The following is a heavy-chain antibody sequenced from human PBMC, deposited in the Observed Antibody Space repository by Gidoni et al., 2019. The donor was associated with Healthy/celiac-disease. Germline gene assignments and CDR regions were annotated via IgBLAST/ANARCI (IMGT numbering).Heavy chain of an antibody. J-gene: IGHJ6*02. CDR3: ARRGSPFGYYYGMDV. V-gene: IGHV5-10-1*03. D-gene: IGHD3-3*01. Sequence: EVQLVQSGAEVKKPGESLRISCKGSGYSFTSYWISWVRQMPGKGLEWMGRIDPSDSYTNYSPSFQGHVTISADKSISTAYLQWSSLKASDTAMYYCARRGSPFGYYYGMDVWGQGTTVTVSS. CDR2: IDPSDSYT. CDR1: GYSFTSYW.